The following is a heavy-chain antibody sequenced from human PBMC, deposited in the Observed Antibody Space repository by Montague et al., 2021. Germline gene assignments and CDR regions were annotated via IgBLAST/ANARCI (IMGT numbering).Heavy chain of an antibody. CDR1: GFTFSSYA. Sequence: SLRLSCAASGFTFSSYAMSWVRQAPGKGLEWVSAISGSGGSTYYADSVKGRFTISRDNAKNSLYLQMNSLRAEDTAVYYCASLPYSSAWPYYFDHWGQGTLVTVSS. J-gene: IGHJ4*02. CDR2: ISGSGGST. V-gene: IGHV3-23*01. D-gene: IGHD6-19*01. CDR3: ASLPYSSAWPYYFDH.